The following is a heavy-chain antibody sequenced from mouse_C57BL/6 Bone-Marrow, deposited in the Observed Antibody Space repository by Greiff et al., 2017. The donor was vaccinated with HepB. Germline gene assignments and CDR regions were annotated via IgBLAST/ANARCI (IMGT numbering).Heavy chain of an antibody. CDR1: GYTFTDYY. V-gene: IGHV1-19*01. CDR3: AKTPYYYGRAPYFDV. Sequence: VHVKQSGPVLVKPGASVKMSCKASGYTFTDYYMNWVKQSHGKSLEWIGVINPYNGGTSYNQKFKGKATLTVDKSSSTAYMELNSLTSEDSAVYYCAKTPYYYGRAPYFDVWGTGTTVTVSS. D-gene: IGHD1-1*01. J-gene: IGHJ1*03. CDR2: INPYNGGT.